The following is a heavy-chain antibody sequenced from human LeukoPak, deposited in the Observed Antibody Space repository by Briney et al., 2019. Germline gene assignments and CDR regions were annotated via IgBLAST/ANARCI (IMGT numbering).Heavy chain of an antibody. Sequence: GGSLRLSCAASGFTFSSYGMHWVRQAPGKGLEWVAVIWYDGSNKYYADSVKGRFTISRDNSKNTLYLQMNSLRAEDTAVYYCAKDNSQLATYYYYGMDVWGQGTTVTVSS. D-gene: IGHD6-13*01. J-gene: IGHJ6*02. CDR3: AKDNSQLATYYYYGMDV. V-gene: IGHV3-30*02. CDR2: IWYDGSNK. CDR1: GFTFSSYG.